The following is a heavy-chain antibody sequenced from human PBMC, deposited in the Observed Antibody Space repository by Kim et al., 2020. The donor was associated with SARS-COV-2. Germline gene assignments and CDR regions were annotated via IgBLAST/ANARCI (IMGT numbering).Heavy chain of an antibody. CDR2: IYPGDSDT. CDR3: ARLNDYGDYEGENWFDP. D-gene: IGHD4-17*01. Sequence: GESLKISCKGSGYSFTSYWIGWVRQMPGKGLEWMGIIYPGDSDTRYSPSFQGQVTISADKSISTAYLQWSSLKASDTAMYYCARLNDYGDYEGENWFDPWGQGTLVTVSS. V-gene: IGHV5-51*01. J-gene: IGHJ5*02. CDR1: GYSFTSYW.